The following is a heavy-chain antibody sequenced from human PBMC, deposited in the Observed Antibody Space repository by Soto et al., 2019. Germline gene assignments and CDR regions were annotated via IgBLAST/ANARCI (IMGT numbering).Heavy chain of an antibody. CDR3: ARDRISGGSCSCLCAHNEDLVSFDP. D-gene: IGHD2-15*01. V-gene: IGHV4-59*12. CDR1: DGLITTYC. J-gene: IGHJ5*02. Sequence: SDTESITCTFSDGLITTYCWSWIRPPPGKGQEWIGYIYHSGSTSYNPSLKSRVTISVDTSKNQFSLQLNSVTPEDKAVSYCARDRISGGSCSCLCAHNEDLVSFDPGGQAIL. CDR2: IYHSGST.